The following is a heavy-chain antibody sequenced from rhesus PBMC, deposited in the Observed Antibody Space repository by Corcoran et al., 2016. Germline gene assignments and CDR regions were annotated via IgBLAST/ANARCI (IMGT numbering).Heavy chain of an antibody. J-gene: IGHJ5-2*02. V-gene: IGHV4-173*01. CDR3: ATLVGVPGSLDV. Sequence: QVQLQESGPGLVKPAETLDLTCAVAGGPVSRNYWSWIRQSPGKGLEWIGRISGSGGGADYNPSLKSRVTLSTETSKNQFSLRLTSVTAADTALYFCATLVGVPGSLDVWGRGVLVTVSS. CDR2: ISGSGGGA. CDR1: GGPVSRNY. D-gene: IGHD2-39*01.